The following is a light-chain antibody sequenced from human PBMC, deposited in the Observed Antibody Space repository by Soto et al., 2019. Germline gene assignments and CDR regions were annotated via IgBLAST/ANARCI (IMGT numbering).Light chain of an antibody. J-gene: IGKJ1*01. V-gene: IGKV3-20*01. Sequence: EIVLTQSPGTLPLSPGERATLSCRASQSVSSSYLAWYQQKPGQAPRLLIYGASNRATGIPGRFSGSGSGTDFTLTISRLEPEDFAVYYCQQYGSSGTFGQGTKVDIK. CDR2: GAS. CDR1: QSVSSSY. CDR3: QQYGSSGT.